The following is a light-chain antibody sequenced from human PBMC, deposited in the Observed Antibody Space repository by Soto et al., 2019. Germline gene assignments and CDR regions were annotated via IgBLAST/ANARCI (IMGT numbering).Light chain of an antibody. CDR3: RQRSNWPSGGT. J-gene: IGKJ4*01. CDR2: DAS. Sequence: EIVLTQSPATLSLSPGERATLSCRASQSVSSYLAWHQQKPGQAPRLLIYDASNRATGIPARFSGSGSGRDFTLTISSLGPEDFAVYYCRQRSNWPSGGTFGGGINVEIK. CDR1: QSVSSY. V-gene: IGKV3-11*02.